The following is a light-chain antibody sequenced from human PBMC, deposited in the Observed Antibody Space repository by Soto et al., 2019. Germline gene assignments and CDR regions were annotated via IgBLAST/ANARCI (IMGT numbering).Light chain of an antibody. CDR2: GNT. V-gene: IGLV1-40*01. CDR1: SSNIGEGYD. Sequence: QPVLTQPPSVSGAPGQRVTISCTGSSSNIGEGYDVHWYQQLPGRASKLLIYGNTNRPSGVPDRFSGSKSGTSASLAITGLQAEDEADYYCLSFDSSLSVVFGGGTKLTVL. CDR3: LSFDSSLSVV. J-gene: IGLJ2*01.